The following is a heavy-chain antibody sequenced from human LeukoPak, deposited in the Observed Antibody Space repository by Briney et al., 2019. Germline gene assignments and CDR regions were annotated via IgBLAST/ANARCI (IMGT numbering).Heavy chain of an antibody. CDR3: ARHRENDGWYWFDP. CDR2: IYPGDSDT. D-gene: IGHD6-19*01. V-gene: IGHV5-51*01. CDR1: GYTFTNYW. J-gene: IGHJ5*02. Sequence: GESLKISCKASGYTFTNYWIAWVGQMPGKGLEWMGIIYPGDSDTRYSPSFQDQVTISADKSISTAYLRWSSLKASDSAMYYCARHRENDGWYWFDPWGQGTLVTVTS.